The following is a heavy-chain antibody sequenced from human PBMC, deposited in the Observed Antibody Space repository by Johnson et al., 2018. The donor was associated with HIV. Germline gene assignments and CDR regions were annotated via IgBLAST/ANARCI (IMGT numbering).Heavy chain of an antibody. J-gene: IGHJ3*02. V-gene: IGHV3-30*04. Sequence: VESGGGVVQPGRSLRLSCAASGFTFSSYAMHWVRQAPGKGLEWVAVISYDGSNKYYADSVKGRFTISRDNAKNSLYLQMNSLRAEDTALYYCARVGYSNYGGGAFDIWGQGTMVTVSS. CDR3: ARVGYSNYGGGAFDI. CDR2: ISYDGSNK. CDR1: GFTFSSYA. D-gene: IGHD4-11*01.